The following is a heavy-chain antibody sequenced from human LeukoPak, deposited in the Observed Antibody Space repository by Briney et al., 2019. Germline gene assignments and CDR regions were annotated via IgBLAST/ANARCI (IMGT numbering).Heavy chain of an antibody. CDR1: GFTFSSYG. V-gene: IGHV3-30*02. J-gene: IGHJ5*02. Sequence: PGGSLRLSCAASGFTFSSYGMHWVRQAPGKGLEWVAFIRYDGSNKYYADSVKGRFTISRDNSKNTLYLQMNSLGAEDTAVYYCAKSGYDFGGWFDPWGQGTLVTVSS. CDR3: AKSGYDFGGWFDP. D-gene: IGHD5-12*01. CDR2: IRYDGSNK.